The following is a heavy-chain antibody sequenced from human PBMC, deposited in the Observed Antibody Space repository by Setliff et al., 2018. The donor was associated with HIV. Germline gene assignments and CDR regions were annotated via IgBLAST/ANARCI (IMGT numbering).Heavy chain of an antibody. V-gene: IGHV3-23*01. CDR3: AKGRNEATTGGDY. D-gene: IGHD2-15*01. CDR2: FNSVGRT. Sequence: GSLRLYCAASGFTFSSFAMTWVRQAPGKGLDCVSAFNSVGRTSYAYSLKGRFTISRDNPKNTLYLQMNSLSTDDTAVYYCAKGRNEATTGGDYWGQGTLVTVSS. J-gene: IGHJ4*02. CDR1: GFTFSSFA.